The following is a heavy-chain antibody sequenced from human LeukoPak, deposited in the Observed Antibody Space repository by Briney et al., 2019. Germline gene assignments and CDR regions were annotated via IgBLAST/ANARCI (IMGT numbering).Heavy chain of an antibody. CDR1: GSTFSSYS. Sequence: GGSLRLSCAASGSTFSSYSMNWVRQAPGKGLEWVSSISSSSSYIYYADSVKGRFTISRDNAKNSLYLQMNSLRAEDTAVYYCAYYPYYYDSSGRDWGQGTLVTVSS. CDR2: ISSSSSYI. D-gene: IGHD3-22*01. CDR3: AYYPYYYDSSGRD. J-gene: IGHJ4*02. V-gene: IGHV3-21*01.